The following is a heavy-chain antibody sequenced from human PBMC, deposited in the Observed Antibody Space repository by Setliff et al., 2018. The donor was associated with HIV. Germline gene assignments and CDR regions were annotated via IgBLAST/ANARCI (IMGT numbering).Heavy chain of an antibody. V-gene: IGHV5-51*01. CDR1: GYSFTNYW. D-gene: IGHD4-17*01. CDR3: GRATTVLYMDV. J-gene: IGHJ6*03. CDR2: IYPGDSDI. Sequence: GESLKISCKGSGYSFTNYWIGWVRQMPGKGLEWMGIIYPGDSDIQYSPSLQGQVTISADKSTSTAFLQWSSLKASDTAMYYCGRATTVLYMDVWGKGTTVTVSS.